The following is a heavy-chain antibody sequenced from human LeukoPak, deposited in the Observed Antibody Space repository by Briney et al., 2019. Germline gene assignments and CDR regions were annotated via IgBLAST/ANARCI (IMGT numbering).Heavy chain of an antibody. CDR3: AREKRAYSSSWIPDAFDI. J-gene: IGHJ3*02. Sequence: GGSLRLSCAASGSTFSSYWMTWARQAPGKGLEWVANIKQDGSETHYVDSAKGRFTISRDNAKNSLYLQMNSLRAEDTAVYYCAREKRAYSSSWIPDAFDIWGQGTMVTVSS. V-gene: IGHV3-7*01. D-gene: IGHD6-13*01. CDR2: IKQDGSET. CDR1: GSTFSSYW.